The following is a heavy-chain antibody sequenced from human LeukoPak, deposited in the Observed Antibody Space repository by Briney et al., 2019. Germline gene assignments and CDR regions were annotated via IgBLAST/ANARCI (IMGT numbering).Heavy chain of an antibody. V-gene: IGHV1-24*01. CDR3: ATEQDWGLPFEY. CDR1: GYTLTELS. CDR2: FDPEDGET. D-gene: IGHD7-27*01. Sequence: GASVKVSCKISGYTLTELSMHWVRQAPGKGLEWMGGFDPEDGETVYGQKFQDRVTMTEDSSTDTAYMELNSLRSEDTAVYYCATEQDWGLPFEYWGQGTLVTVSS. J-gene: IGHJ4*02.